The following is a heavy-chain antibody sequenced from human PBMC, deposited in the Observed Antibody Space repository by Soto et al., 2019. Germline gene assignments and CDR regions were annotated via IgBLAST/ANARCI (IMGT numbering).Heavy chain of an antibody. J-gene: IGHJ4*02. CDR3: ARGQVVAAQH. D-gene: IGHD2-15*01. V-gene: IGHV4-30-2*01. CDR2: IYHSGST. CDR1: GGSISSSGYS. Sequence: QLQLQESGSGRVKPSQTLSLTCAVSGGSISSSGYSWSWIRQPPGKGLEWIGYIYHSGSTYYNPSLKSRVTISVDRSKNQFSLKLSSVTAADTAVYYCARGQVVAAQHWGQGTLVTVSS.